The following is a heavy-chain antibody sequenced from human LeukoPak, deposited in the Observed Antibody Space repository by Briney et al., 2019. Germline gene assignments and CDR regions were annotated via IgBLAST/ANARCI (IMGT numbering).Heavy chain of an antibody. CDR3: AKESSRIAVAGTLDY. CDR1: GFTFRNYA. V-gene: IGHV3-23*01. Sequence: GGSLRLSCAASGFTFRNYAMSWVRQAPGRGLEWVSAISGSGGSTYYADSVKGRFTISRDNPKNTLYLQMNSLRAEDTAVYYCAKESSRIAVAGTLDYWGQGTLVTVSS. D-gene: IGHD6-19*01. J-gene: IGHJ4*02. CDR2: ISGSGGST.